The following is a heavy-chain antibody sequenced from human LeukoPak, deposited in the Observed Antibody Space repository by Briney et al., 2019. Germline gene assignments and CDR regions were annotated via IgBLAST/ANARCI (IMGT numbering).Heavy chain of an antibody. CDR3: AKDDDSSGWSPFDY. V-gene: IGHV3-9*01. CDR1: GFTFADYA. CDR2: ISWNSGSI. D-gene: IGHD6-19*01. J-gene: IGHJ4*02. Sequence: GGSLRLSCAASGFTFADYAIHWVRQVPGKGLEWVSGISWNSGSIGYADSVKGRFTISRDSAKNSLYLQMNSLRAEDTALYYCAKDDDSSGWSPFDYWGQGTLVTVSS.